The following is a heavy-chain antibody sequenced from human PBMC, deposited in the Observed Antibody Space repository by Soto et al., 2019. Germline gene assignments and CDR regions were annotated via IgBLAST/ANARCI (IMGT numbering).Heavy chain of an antibody. CDR2: ISAYNGNT. V-gene: IGHV1-18*01. J-gene: IGHJ5*02. CDR3: ARNLGYYDSSGYFFDWFDP. D-gene: IGHD3-22*01. CDR1: GDTFTSYG. Sequence: ASVKVSCKASGDTFTSYGISWVRQAPGQGLEWMGWISAYNGNTNYAQKLQGRVTMTTDTSTSTAYMELRSLRSDDTAVYYCARNLGYYDSSGYFFDWFDPWGQGTLVTVSS.